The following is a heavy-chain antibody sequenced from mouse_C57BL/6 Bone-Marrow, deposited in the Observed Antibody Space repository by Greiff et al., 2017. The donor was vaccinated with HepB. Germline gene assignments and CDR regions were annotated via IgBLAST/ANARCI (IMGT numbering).Heavy chain of an antibody. Sequence: VQLQQSGAELARPGASVKLSCKASGYTFTSYGISWVKQRTGQGLEWIGEIYPSSGNTYYNEKFKGKATLTEDKSSSTAYMELRSLTSEDSAVYFCARWDTTVVSYFDVWGTGTTVTVSS. D-gene: IGHD1-1*01. V-gene: IGHV1-81*01. CDR3: ARWDTTVVSYFDV. CDR2: IYPSSGNT. CDR1: GYTFTSYG. J-gene: IGHJ1*03.